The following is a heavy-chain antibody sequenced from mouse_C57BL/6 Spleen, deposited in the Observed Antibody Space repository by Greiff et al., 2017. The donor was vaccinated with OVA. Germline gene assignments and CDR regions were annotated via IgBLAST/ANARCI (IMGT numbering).Heavy chain of an antibody. CDR1: GYTFTDYN. CDR3: ARRGSILRGDVDY. D-gene: IGHD1-1*01. J-gene: IGHJ2*01. Sequence: EVQLQQSGPELVKPGASVKIPCKASGYTFTDYNMDWVKQSHGKSLEWIGDINPNNGGTIYNQKFKGKATLTVDKSSSTAYMELRSLTSEDTAVYYCARRGSILRGDVDYWGQGTTLTVSS. V-gene: IGHV1-18*01. CDR2: INPNNGGT.